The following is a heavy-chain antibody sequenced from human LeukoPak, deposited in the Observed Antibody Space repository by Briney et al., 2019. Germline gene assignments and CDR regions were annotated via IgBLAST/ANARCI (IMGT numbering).Heavy chain of an antibody. Sequence: GGSLRLSCAASGFTFNTYWISWVRQAPGKGLEWLATINQDGSEKYYVDSVKGRFTISRDNAKSLLYLQMNSLRAEDTAVYYCTTFYTRLTDYWGQGALVTVSS. V-gene: IGHV3-7*05. J-gene: IGHJ4*02. D-gene: IGHD2/OR15-2a*01. CDR1: GFTFNTYW. CDR3: TTFYTRLTDY. CDR2: INQDGSEK.